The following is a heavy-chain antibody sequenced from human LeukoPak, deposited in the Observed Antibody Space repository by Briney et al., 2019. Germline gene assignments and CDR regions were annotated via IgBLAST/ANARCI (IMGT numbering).Heavy chain of an antibody. V-gene: IGHV4-30-4*08. Sequence: SQTLSLTCTVSGGSISSGDYYWGWIRQPPGKGLEWIGYIYYSGSTYYNPSLRSRVNISVDTSRNQFSLKLSSVTAADTAVYYCARLYYYDSSGLDYWGQGTLVTVSS. CDR2: IYYSGST. CDR3: ARLYYYDSSGLDY. J-gene: IGHJ4*02. D-gene: IGHD3-22*01. CDR1: GGSISSGDYY.